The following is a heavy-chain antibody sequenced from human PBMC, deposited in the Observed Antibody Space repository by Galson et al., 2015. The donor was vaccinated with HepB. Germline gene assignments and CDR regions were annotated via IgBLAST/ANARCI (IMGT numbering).Heavy chain of an antibody. J-gene: IGHJ6*03. D-gene: IGHD1-26*01. V-gene: IGHV3-30*18. CDR1: GFPFSSYG. Sequence: SLRLSCAASSGFPFSSYGLHWVRQAPGKALEWVAVIPYVGTNIFYADSVKGRFIISRDNSKNTLYLQMNSLRREDTAVYYCAKDPRRILGGTVVGDYYNYYMDVWGKGTTVIVSS. CDR2: IPYVGTNI. CDR3: AKDPRRILGGTVVGDYYNYYMDV.